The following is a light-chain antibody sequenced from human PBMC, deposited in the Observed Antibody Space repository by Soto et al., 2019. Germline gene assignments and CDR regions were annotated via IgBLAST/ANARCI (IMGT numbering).Light chain of an antibody. CDR2: GAS. CDR1: QSVSSN. Sequence: ETVMTQSPATLSVSPGERATLSCRASQSVSSNVAWHQQTPGQAPRLLIYGASTRATGIPDRFSGSGSGTEFTLTISSLQPEDFAVYYCQQYNNWPPVTFGQGTRLEIK. CDR3: QQYNNWPPVT. V-gene: IGKV3-15*01. J-gene: IGKJ5*01.